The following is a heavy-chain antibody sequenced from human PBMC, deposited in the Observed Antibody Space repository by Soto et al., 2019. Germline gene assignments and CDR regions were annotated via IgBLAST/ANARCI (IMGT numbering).Heavy chain of an antibody. D-gene: IGHD3-10*01. CDR3: ARCQVNYMRENYYFES. V-gene: IGHV1-69*13. J-gene: IGHJ4*02. Sequence: SVKVSCKTCGGTFADSAFSWVGQVPGQGPEWMGGIIPVLDTANYAQKFLGRLTIVADESTNTVHMELTGLRSGDTAMYFCARCQVNYMRENYYFESWGQGTRVTVSS. CDR2: IIPVLDTA. CDR1: GGTFADSA.